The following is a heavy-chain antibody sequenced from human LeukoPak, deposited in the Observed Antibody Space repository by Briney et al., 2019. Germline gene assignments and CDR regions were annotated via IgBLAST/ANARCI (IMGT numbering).Heavy chain of an antibody. CDR2: ISGGSIYI. V-gene: IGHV3-21*06. CDR1: RFTFSSST. CDR3: ASDKTAQLDNYYYYMVV. D-gene: IGHD6-13*01. Sequence: GWSLRLSCAASRFTFSSSTMNWVRQAPGKGLEWVSSISGGSIYIYYADSVKGRFTISRDNGKNSLYLQMNSLRAEDTAVYYCASDKTAQLDNYYYYMVVWGKGTTVTISS. J-gene: IGHJ6*03.